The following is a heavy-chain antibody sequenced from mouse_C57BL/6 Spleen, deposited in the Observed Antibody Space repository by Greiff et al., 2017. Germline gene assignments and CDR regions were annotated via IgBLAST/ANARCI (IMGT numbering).Heavy chain of an antibody. Sequence: QVHVKPPGAELVKPGASVKMSCKASGYTFTSYWITWVKQRPGQGLEWIGDIYPGSGSTNYNEKFKSKATLTVDTSSSTAYMQLSSLTSEDSAVYYCAREGYGNSSAWFAYWGQGTLVTVSA. J-gene: IGHJ3*01. CDR1: GYTFTSYW. CDR2: IYPGSGST. CDR3: AREGYGNSSAWFAY. D-gene: IGHD2-10*02. V-gene: IGHV1-55*01.